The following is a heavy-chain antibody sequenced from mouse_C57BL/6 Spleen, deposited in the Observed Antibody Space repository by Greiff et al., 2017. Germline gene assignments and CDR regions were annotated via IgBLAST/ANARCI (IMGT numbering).Heavy chain of an antibody. D-gene: IGHD2-5*01. CDR1: GYTFTDYY. CDR3: APAYYSNYYFDY. J-gene: IGHJ2*01. CDR2: INPYNGGT. Sequence: VQLQQSGPVLVKPGASVKMSCKASGYTFTDYYMNWVKPSHGTSLECIGVINPYNGGTSYNQKFKGKATLTVYKSSSTAYMELNSLTSEDSAVYYCAPAYYSNYYFDYWGQGNTLTVSS. V-gene: IGHV1-19*01.